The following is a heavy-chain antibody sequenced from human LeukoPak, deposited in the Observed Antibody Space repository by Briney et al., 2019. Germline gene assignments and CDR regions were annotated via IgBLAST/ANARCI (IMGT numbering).Heavy chain of an antibody. Sequence: GGSLRLSCAASGFTFSSYAMSWVRQAPGKGLEWVSAISGSGGSTYYADSVKGRFTISRDNSKNTLYLQMNSLRAEDTAVYYCAKDVHYGSGSYYIDASDIWGQRTMVTVSS. CDR3: AKDVHYGSGSYYIDASDI. D-gene: IGHD3-10*01. CDR1: GFTFSSYA. V-gene: IGHV3-23*01. CDR2: ISGSGGST. J-gene: IGHJ3*02.